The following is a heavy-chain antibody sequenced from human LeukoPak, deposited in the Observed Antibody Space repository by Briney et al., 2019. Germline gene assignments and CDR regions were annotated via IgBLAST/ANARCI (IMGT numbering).Heavy chain of an antibody. J-gene: IGHJ4*02. CDR1: GFTFDGYG. Sequence: PGGSLRLSCAASGFTFDGYGMSWVRQAPGKGLEWVSGINWNGGSTGYADSVKGRFTISRDNAKNSLYLQMNSLRAEDTALYYCARDPHLVGSRPGDYWGQGTLVTVSS. D-gene: IGHD1-26*01. V-gene: IGHV3-20*04. CDR3: ARDPHLVGSRPGDY. CDR2: INWNGGST.